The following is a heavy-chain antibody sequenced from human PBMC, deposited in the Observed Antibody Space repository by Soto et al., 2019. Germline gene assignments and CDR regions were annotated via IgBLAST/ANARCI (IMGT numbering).Heavy chain of an antibody. CDR1: GFTFSGSA. CDR3: TIYTGRSGYYNYYGMDV. J-gene: IGHJ6*02. D-gene: IGHD3-3*01. Sequence: EVQLVESGGGLVQPGGSLKLSCAASGFTFSGSAMHWVRQACGKGLEWVCRIRSKANSYATAYAASVNGRFTISRDDSKTKAYLQMTSLKTEETAVSYCTIYTGRSGYYNYYGMDVWGQGTTVTVYS. V-gene: IGHV3-73*01. CDR2: IRSKANSYAT.